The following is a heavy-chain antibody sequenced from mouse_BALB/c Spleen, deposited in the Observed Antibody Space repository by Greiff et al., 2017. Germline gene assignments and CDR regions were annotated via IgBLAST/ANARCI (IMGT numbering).Heavy chain of an antibody. J-gene: IGHJ1*01. Sequence: DVQLQESGPGLVKPSQSLSLTCTVTGYSITSDYAWNWIRQFPGNKLEWMGYISYSGSTSYNPSLKSRISITRDTSKNQFFLQLNSVTTEDTATYYCARFSDYYGSSRRGVDVWGAGTTVTVSS. CDR1: GYSITSDYA. CDR3: ARFSDYYGSSRRGVDV. V-gene: IGHV3-2*02. CDR2: ISYSGST. D-gene: IGHD1-1*01.